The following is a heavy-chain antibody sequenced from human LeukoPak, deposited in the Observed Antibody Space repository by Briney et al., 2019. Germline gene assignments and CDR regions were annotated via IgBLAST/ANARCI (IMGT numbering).Heavy chain of an antibody. D-gene: IGHD6-13*01. Sequence: SETLSLTCTVSGGSISSYYWSWIRQPPGKGLEWIGYIYYSGSTNYNPSLKSRVTISVDTSKNQFSLKLSSVTAADTAIYYCARLYSSSLGRVFDYWGQGTLVTVSS. CDR1: GGSISSYY. CDR2: IYYSGST. CDR3: ARLYSSSLGRVFDY. J-gene: IGHJ4*02. V-gene: IGHV4-59*01.